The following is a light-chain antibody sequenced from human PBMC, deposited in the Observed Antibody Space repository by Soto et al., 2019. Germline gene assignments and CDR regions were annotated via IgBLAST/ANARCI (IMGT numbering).Light chain of an antibody. Sequence: IVMTQSPATLSVSLGERATLSCRASQSINSNLAWYQQHPGQPPRLLIYGISTRATGIPARFSGSGSGTEFSLTISSLQSEDFAVYYCQQYSKWPITFGQGTRLEIK. V-gene: IGKV3-15*01. CDR2: GIS. CDR3: QQYSKWPIT. CDR1: QSINSN. J-gene: IGKJ5*01.